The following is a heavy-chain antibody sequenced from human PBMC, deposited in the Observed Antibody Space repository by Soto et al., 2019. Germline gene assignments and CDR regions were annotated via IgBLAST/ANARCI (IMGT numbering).Heavy chain of an antibody. CDR3: ARQNRDTPMVPFDV. CDR2: LVPQFGTP. V-gene: IGHV1-69*01. J-gene: IGHJ4*02. D-gene: IGHD5-18*01. CDR1: RGTFNRYA. Sequence: QVQLVQSGAAVKKPGSSVKVSCLASRGTFNRYAINWVRQAPGHGLEWLGALVPQFGTPNYAQKFQDRVTIVADESTNTPSMELRGLTSDDTDVYYVARQNRDTPMVPFDVWGQGTLVTVSS.